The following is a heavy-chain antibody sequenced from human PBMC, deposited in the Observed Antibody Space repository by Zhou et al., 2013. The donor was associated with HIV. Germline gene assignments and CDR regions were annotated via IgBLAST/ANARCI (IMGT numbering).Heavy chain of an antibody. D-gene: IGHD3-22*01. CDR1: GYTFTGYY. V-gene: IGHV1-2*02. Sequence: QVQLVQSGAEVKKPGASVKVSCKASGYTFTGYYMHWVRQAPGQGLEWMGWINPNSGGTNYAQKFQGRVTMTRDTSISTAYMELSRLRSDDTAVYYCARDHRRLYDSSGYYNDYWGQGTLVTVSS. CDR2: INPNSGGT. CDR3: ARDHRRLYDSSGYYNDY. J-gene: IGHJ4*02.